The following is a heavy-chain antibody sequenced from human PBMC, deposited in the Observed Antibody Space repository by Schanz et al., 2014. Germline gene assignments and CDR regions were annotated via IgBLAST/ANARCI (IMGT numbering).Heavy chain of an antibody. Sequence: QVHLVESGGGVVRPGGSLRLSCAASRFTFNAYDMYWIRQAPGKGLEWVALISHDGSNKNSADSVKGRFTISRDISKNTLYLQMNSLRGDDTAIYYCVKGGTNTLDSWGQGTLVTVSS. J-gene: IGHJ4*02. CDR1: RFTFNAYD. V-gene: IGHV3-30*18. CDR3: VKGGTNTLDS. CDR2: ISHDGSNK.